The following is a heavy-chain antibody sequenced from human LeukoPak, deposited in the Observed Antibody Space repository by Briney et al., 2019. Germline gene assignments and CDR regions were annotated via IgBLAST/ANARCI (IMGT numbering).Heavy chain of an antibody. CDR3: ARGVVPAAFDY. V-gene: IGHV3-21*01. CDR1: GFIFSGYS. CDR2: ISESSSHI. D-gene: IGHD2-2*01. Sequence: GGSLRLSCAASGFIFSGYSMNWVRQAPGQGLEWVSSISESSSHISYADSVKGRFTISRDNAKNSLYVQLNSLRADDTAVYYCARGVVPAAFDYWGQGTLVTVSS. J-gene: IGHJ4*02.